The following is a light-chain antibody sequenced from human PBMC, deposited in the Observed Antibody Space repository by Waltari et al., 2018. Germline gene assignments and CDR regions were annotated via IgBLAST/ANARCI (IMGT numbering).Light chain of an antibody. Sequence: QSVLTQPPSASEAARKSVTISCSGSSSNIGSNSVSWYQQLPETAPKLLIYYNDRRASGFSDRFSGSKSGTSASLAISGLQTEDEADYYCAAWDDSLSGPVFGGGTRLTVL. V-gene: IGLV1-36*01. J-gene: IGLJ2*01. CDR3: AAWDDSLSGPV. CDR1: SSNIGSNS. CDR2: YND.